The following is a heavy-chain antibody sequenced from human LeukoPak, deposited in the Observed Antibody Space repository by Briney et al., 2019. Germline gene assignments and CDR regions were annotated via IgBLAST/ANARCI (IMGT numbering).Heavy chain of an antibody. V-gene: IGHV4-61*02. J-gene: IGHJ3*02. Sequence: PSETLSLTCTVSGGSISSGSYYWSWIRQPAGKGLEWIGRIYTSGSTNYNPSLKSRVTISVDTSKNQFSLKLSSVTAADTAAYYCARDSPVAYYYDSSGYRRGAFDIWGQGTMVTVSS. CDR2: IYTSGST. D-gene: IGHD3-22*01. CDR3: ARDSPVAYYYDSSGYRRGAFDI. CDR1: GGSISSGSYY.